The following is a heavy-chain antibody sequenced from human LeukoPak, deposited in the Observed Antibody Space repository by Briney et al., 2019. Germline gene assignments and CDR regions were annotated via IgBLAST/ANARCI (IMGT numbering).Heavy chain of an antibody. J-gene: IGHJ5*02. Sequence: GASVKVSCXASGYTFTAYYIHWVRQAPGQGLEWVGWINPNNGGTNYAQKFQGRVTMTGDTSISTSYMELSGLRSNDTAVYYCARGSGSLSWGQGTLVTVSS. V-gene: IGHV1-2*02. D-gene: IGHD1-26*01. CDR1: GYTFTAYY. CDR2: INPNNGGT. CDR3: ARGSGSLS.